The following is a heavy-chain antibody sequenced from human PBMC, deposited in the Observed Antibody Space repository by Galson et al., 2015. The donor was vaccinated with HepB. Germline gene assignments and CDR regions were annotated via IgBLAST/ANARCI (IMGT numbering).Heavy chain of an antibody. V-gene: IGHV1-69*04. CDR3: ARDKGDYGSGTYYDY. CDR1: GGTLSTYT. D-gene: IGHD3-10*01. J-gene: IGHJ4*02. CDR2: VIPVLDMP. Sequence: SVKVSCKASGGTLSTYTISWLRQAPGQGLEWMGRVIPVLDMPNYAQKFQGRVTITADKSTNTAYMELNSLRSEDTAMYYCARDKGDYGSGTYYDYWGQGTLVTVSS.